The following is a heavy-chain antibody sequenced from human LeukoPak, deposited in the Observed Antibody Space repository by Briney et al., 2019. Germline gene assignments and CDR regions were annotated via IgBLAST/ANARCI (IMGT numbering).Heavy chain of an antibody. Sequence: GGSLRLSCAASGFTFSSYSMNWVRQAPGKGLEWVSSIISSSSYIYYADSVKGRFTISRDNAKNSLYLQMNSLRAEDTAVYYCARDRKGEMATKKPTGAFDIWGQGTMVTVSS. J-gene: IGHJ3*02. V-gene: IGHV3-21*01. CDR2: IISSSSYI. CDR3: ARDRKGEMATKKPTGAFDI. D-gene: IGHD5-24*01. CDR1: GFTFSSYS.